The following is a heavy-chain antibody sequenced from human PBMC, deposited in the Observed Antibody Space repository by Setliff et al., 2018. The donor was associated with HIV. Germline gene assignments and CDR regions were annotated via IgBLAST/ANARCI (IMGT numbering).Heavy chain of an antibody. CDR1: GYIFTDYG. D-gene: IGHD2-15*01. CDR3: ARDAGVAVDGPLNWFDP. CDR2: IDPEDGET. Sequence: ASVKVSCKASGYIFTDYGIHWVQQAPGKGLEWMGHIDPEDGETIYADNFQGRVTMTADRSTNTAYMEVTSLRSDDTAFYYCARDAGVAVDGPLNWFDPWGPGTLVTVSS. J-gene: IGHJ5*02. V-gene: IGHV1-69-2*01.